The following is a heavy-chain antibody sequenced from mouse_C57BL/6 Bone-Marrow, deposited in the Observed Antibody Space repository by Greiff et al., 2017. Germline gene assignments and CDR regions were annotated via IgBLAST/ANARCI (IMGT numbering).Heavy chain of an antibody. J-gene: IGHJ4*01. V-gene: IGHV1-82*01. CDR1: GYAFSSSW. CDR3: AREGSSPLYAMDY. CDR2: IYPGDGDT. Sequence: QVQLQQSGPELVKPGASVKISCKASGYAFSSSWMNWVQQRPGKGLEWIGRIYPGDGDTNYNGKFKGKATLTADNSSSTAYMQLSSLTSEDSAVYFCAREGSSPLYAMDYWGQGTSVTVSS. D-gene: IGHD1-1*01.